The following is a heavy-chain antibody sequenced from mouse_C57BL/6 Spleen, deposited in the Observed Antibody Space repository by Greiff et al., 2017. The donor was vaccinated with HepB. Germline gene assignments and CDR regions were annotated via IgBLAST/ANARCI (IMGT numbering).Heavy chain of an antibody. J-gene: IGHJ4*01. CDR3: ARTPPYYSNYVYAMDY. Sequence: QVQLQQPGAELVRPGTSVKLSCKASGYTFTSYWMHWVKQRPGQGLEWIGVIDPSDSYTNYNQKFKGKATLTVDTSSSTAYMQLSSLPSEDSAVYYCARTPPYYSNYVYAMDYWGQGTSVTVSS. CDR1: GYTFTSYW. CDR2: IDPSDSYT. D-gene: IGHD2-5*01. V-gene: IGHV1-59*01.